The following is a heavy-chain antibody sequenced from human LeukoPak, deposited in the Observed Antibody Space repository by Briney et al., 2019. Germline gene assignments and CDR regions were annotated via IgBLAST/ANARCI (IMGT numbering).Heavy chain of an antibody. CDR2: IYTSGST. Sequence: PSENLSLTCTVSGGSISSGSYYWSWIRQPAGKGLEWIGRIYTSGSTNYNPSLKSRVTISVDTSKNQFSLKLSSVTAADTAVYYCARSGWHSSGYPVTFDYWGQGTLVTVSS. V-gene: IGHV4-61*02. D-gene: IGHD3-22*01. CDR1: GGSISSGSYY. J-gene: IGHJ4*02. CDR3: ARSGWHSSGYPVTFDY.